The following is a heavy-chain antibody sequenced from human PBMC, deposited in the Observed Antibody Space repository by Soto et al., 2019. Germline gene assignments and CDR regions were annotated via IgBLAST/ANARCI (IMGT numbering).Heavy chain of an antibody. CDR2: IIPIFGTA. J-gene: IGHJ5*02. Sequence: ASVKVSCKASGGTFSSYAISWVRQAPGQGLEWMGGIIPIFGTANYAQQCQGRVTITADESTSTAYMELSSLRSEDTAVYYCAGDLDAYSSSSPWFDPWGQGTLVTVSS. D-gene: IGHD6-6*01. V-gene: IGHV1-69*13. CDR3: AGDLDAYSSSSPWFDP. CDR1: GGTFSSYA.